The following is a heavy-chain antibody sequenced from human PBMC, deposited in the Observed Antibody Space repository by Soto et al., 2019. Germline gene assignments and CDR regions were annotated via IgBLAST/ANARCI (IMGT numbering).Heavy chain of an antibody. CDR2: ISGSGGST. V-gene: IGHV3-23*01. CDR3: AKSIVAVAGPVDY. Sequence: GGSLRLSCAASGFTFSSYAMSWVRQAPGKGLEWVSTISGSGGSTHYADSVKGQFTISRDNSKNMLYLQVNSLRAEDTAVYYCAKSIVAVAGPVDYWGQGTLVPSPQ. D-gene: IGHD6-19*01. J-gene: IGHJ4*02. CDR1: GFTFSSYA.